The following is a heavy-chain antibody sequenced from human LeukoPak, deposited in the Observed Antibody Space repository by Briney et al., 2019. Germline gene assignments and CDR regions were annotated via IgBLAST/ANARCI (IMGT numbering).Heavy chain of an antibody. V-gene: IGHV4-30-4*01. CDR2: IYYSGST. D-gene: IGHD3-10*01. Sequence: PSETLSLTCTVSGGSISSGDYYWSWIRQPPGKGLEWIGYIYYSGSTYYNPSLKSRVTISVDTSKNQFSLKLSSVTAADTAVYYCARDTMVRGVAAFDIWGQGTMVTVSS. J-gene: IGHJ3*02. CDR1: GGSISSGDYY. CDR3: ARDTMVRGVAAFDI.